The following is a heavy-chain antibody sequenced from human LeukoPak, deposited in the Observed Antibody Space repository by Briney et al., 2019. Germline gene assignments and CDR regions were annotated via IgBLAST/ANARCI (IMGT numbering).Heavy chain of an antibody. Sequence: ASVKVSCKASGGTFSSYAISWVRQAPGQGLEWMGIINPSGGSTSYAQKFQGRVTMTRDTSTSTVYMELSSLRSEDTAVYYCARDLDGTPAMVRSYKGIVDYWGQGTLVTVSS. V-gene: IGHV1-46*01. CDR1: GGTFSSYA. CDR3: ARDLDGTPAMVRSYKGIVDY. D-gene: IGHD1-26*01. J-gene: IGHJ4*02. CDR2: INPSGGST.